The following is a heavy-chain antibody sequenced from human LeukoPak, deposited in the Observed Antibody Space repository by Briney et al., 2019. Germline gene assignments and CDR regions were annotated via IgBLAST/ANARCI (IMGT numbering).Heavy chain of an antibody. V-gene: IGHV1-18*01. CDR3: ARGGVGYCSGGSCPYSWFDP. CDR1: GYTFTSYG. J-gene: IGHJ5*02. Sequence: WASVKVSCKASGYTFTSYGISWVRQAPGQGLEWMGWISAYNGNTNYAQKLQGRVTMTTDTSTSTAYMELKSLRSDDTAVYYCARGGVGYCSGGSCPYSWFDPWGQGTLVTVSS. CDR2: ISAYNGNT. D-gene: IGHD2-15*01.